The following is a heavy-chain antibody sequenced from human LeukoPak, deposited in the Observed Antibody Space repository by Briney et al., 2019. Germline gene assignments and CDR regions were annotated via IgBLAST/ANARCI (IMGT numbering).Heavy chain of an antibody. Sequence: ASVKVSCKASGYTFTSYAMHWVRQAPGQRLEWKGWINAGNGNTKYSQKFQGRVTITRDTSASTAYMELSSLRSEDTAVYYCARGYWAHGMNVWGPGTTVTVSS. CDR2: INAGNGNT. D-gene: IGHD6-13*01. CDR3: ARGYWAHGMNV. J-gene: IGHJ6*02. CDR1: GYTFTSYA. V-gene: IGHV1-3*01.